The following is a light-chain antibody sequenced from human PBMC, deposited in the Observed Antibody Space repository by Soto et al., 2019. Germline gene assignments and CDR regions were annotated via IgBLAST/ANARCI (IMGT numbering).Light chain of an antibody. CDR1: STDVGDSKY. CDR2: EVT. V-gene: IGLV2-8*01. CDR3: SSYASTTLGV. Sequence: QSALTQPPSASGSPGQSVTISCTGTSTDVGDSKYVSWYQQLPGKAPKVMIYEVTKRPSGVPDRFSGSKSGNTASLTVSGLQAEDEADYYCSSYASTTLGVFGTGTKVTVL. J-gene: IGLJ1*01.